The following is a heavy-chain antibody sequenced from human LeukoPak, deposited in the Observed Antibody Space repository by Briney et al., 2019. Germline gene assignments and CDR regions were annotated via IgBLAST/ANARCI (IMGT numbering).Heavy chain of an antibody. V-gene: IGHV1-2*02. Sequence: ASVKVSCKASGYTFTGYYMHWVRQAPGQGLEWIGWINPNSGGTNYAQKFQGRVTMTRDTSISTAYMELSRLRSDDTAVYYCARDKGGAVAGVFDYWGQGTLVTVSS. J-gene: IGHJ4*02. CDR1: GYTFTGYY. D-gene: IGHD6-19*01. CDR3: ARDKGGAVAGVFDY. CDR2: INPNSGGT.